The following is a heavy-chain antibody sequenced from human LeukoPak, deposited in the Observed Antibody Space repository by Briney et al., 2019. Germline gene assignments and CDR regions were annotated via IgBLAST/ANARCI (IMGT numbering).Heavy chain of an antibody. V-gene: IGHV3-33*01. Sequence: GGSLRLSCAASGFTFSSYGMHWVRQAPGKGLEWVAVVWYDGSNKYYADSVKGRFTISRDNSKNTLYLQMNSLRAEDTAVYYCARALRLGGFDYWGRGTLVTVSS. CDR3: ARALRLGGFDY. CDR2: VWYDGSNK. J-gene: IGHJ4*02. CDR1: GFTFSSYG. D-gene: IGHD5/OR15-5a*01.